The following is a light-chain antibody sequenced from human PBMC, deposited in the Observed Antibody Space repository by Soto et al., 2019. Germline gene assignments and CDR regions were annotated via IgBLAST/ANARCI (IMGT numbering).Light chain of an antibody. CDR3: QQSYSTPRT. J-gene: IGKJ1*01. V-gene: IGKV1-39*01. CDR2: GAS. CDR1: QSISSY. Sequence: DIQMTQSPSSLSASVGDRVTITCRASQSISSYLNWYQKKPGKAPELLIFGASSLQSGVPSRFSGSGSGTDFTLTISSPQPEDFATYYCQQSYSTPRTFGQGTKVDIK.